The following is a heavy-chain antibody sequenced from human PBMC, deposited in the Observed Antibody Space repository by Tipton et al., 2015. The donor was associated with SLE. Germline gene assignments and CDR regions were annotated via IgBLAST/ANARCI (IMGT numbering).Heavy chain of an antibody. CDR1: GGSISSYY. CDR3: ARGGSSWFRYYFDY. J-gene: IGHJ4*02. V-gene: IGHV4-59*08. D-gene: IGHD6-13*01. CDR2: IYYSGST. Sequence: LRLSCTVSGGSISSYYWSWIRQPPGKGLEWIGYIYYSGSTNYNPSLKSRVTISVDTSKNQFSLKLSSVTAADTAVYYCARGGSSWFRYYFDYWGQGTLVTVSS.